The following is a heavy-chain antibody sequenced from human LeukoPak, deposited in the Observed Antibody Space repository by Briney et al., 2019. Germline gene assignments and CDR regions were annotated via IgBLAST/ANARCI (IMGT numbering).Heavy chain of an antibody. CDR3: GRDGYSYGYSAFDI. V-gene: IGHV3-7*01. CDR2: IKQDGSEK. Sequence: GGSLRLSCAASGFTFSSYWMSWVRQAPGKGLEWVANIKQDGSEKYYVDSVKGRFTISRDNAKNSLYLQMNSLRAEDTAVSYCGRDGYSYGYSAFDIWGQGTMVTVSS. CDR1: GFTFSSYW. J-gene: IGHJ3*02. D-gene: IGHD5-18*01.